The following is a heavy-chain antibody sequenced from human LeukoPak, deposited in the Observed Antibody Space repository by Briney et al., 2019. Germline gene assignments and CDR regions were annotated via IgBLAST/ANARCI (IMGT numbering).Heavy chain of an antibody. V-gene: IGHV3-23*01. CDR3: AKDSYYYDSSGYYY. Sequence: PGGSLRLSCAASGFTFSSYGMNWVRQAPGKGLEWVSAISGSGGSTYYADSVKGRFTISRDNSKNTLYLQMNSLRAEDTAVYYCAKDSYYYDSSGYYYWGQGTLVTVSS. CDR2: ISGSGGST. CDR1: GFTFSSYG. D-gene: IGHD3-22*01. J-gene: IGHJ4*02.